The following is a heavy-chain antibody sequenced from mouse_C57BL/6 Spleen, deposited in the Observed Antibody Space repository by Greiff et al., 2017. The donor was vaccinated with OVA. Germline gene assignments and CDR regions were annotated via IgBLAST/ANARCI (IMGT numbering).Heavy chain of an antibody. J-gene: IGHJ4*01. CDR1: GYSITSGYD. V-gene: IGHV3-1*01. CDR3: ARGNLYYAMDY. CDR2: ISYSGST. Sequence: EVKLQESGPGMVKPSQSLSLTCTVTGYSITSGYDWHWIRHFPGNKLEWMGYISYSGSTNYNPSLKSRISITHDTSKNHFFLKLNSVTTEDTATYYCARGNLYYAMDYWGQGTSVTVSS.